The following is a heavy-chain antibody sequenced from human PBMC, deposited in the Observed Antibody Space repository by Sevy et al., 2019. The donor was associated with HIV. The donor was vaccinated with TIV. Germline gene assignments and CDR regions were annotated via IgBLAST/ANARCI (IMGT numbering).Heavy chain of an antibody. D-gene: IGHD1-26*01. J-gene: IGHJ3*02. CDR2: ISYDGGNK. V-gene: IGHV3-30*18. CDR3: AKPGKFSGSYLDAFDI. CDR1: GFTFSKYG. Sequence: GGSLRLSCAASGFTFSKYGMHWVRQAPGKGLEWVAVISYDGGNKYYADSVNGRFTISKDNFKNTLYLQMNSLRAEDTAIYDCAKPGKFSGSYLDAFDIWGQGTMVTVSS.